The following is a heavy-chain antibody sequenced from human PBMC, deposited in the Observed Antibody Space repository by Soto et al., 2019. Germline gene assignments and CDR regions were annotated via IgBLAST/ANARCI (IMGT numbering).Heavy chain of an antibody. J-gene: IGHJ4*02. D-gene: IGHD3-10*01. CDR2: FDPEDGET. Sequence: ASVKVSCKVSGYTLTELSMHWVRQAPGKGLEWMGGFDPEDGETIYAQKFQGRVTMTEDTSTDTAYMELSSLRSEDTAVYYCATMAADYYGSGSYYTWLFDYWGQGTLVTVSS. V-gene: IGHV1-24*01. CDR3: ATMAADYYGSGSYYTWLFDY. CDR1: GYTLTELS.